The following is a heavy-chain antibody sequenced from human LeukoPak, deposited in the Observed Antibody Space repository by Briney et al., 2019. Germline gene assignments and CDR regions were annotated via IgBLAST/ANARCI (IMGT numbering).Heavy chain of an antibody. CDR2: MTGPADTT. J-gene: IGHJ4*02. CDR3: AKGAEIDH. CDR1: GFNFKNFA. Sequence: PGGSLRLSCAASGFNFKNFAMSWVRQAPGKGPEWLSAMTGPADTTYYAESVKGRFIISRDYSKSMVYLQMNSLRVEDTAIYYCAKGAEIDHWGQGTLVTVSS. V-gene: IGHV3-23*01.